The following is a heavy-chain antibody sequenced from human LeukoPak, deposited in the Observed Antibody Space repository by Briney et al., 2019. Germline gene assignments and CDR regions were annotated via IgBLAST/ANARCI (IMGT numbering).Heavy chain of an antibody. J-gene: IGHJ5*02. CDR3: ARVPLVNWFDP. V-gene: IGHV4-30-4*01. CDR1: GGSISSGDYY. Sequence: SQTLSPTCTVSGGSISSGDYYWSWIRQPPGKGLEWIGYIYYSGSTYYNPSLKSRVTISVDTSKNQFSLKLSSVTAADTAVYYCARVPLVNWFDPWGQGTLVTVSS. CDR2: IYYSGST.